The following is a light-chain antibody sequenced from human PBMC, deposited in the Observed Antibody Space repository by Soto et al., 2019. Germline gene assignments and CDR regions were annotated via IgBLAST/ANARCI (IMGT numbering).Light chain of an antibody. CDR3: CSYTTSSTVV. CDR2: DVS. V-gene: IGLV2-14*01. CDR1: SSDVGAYNY. J-gene: IGLJ2*01. Sequence: QSALTQPASVSGSPGQSITISCTGTSSDVGAYNYVSWYQQYPGKAPKVMIYDVSNRPSGVSNRFSGSKSGNTASLTISGLQAEDEADYYCCSYTTSSTVVFGGGPKVTVL.